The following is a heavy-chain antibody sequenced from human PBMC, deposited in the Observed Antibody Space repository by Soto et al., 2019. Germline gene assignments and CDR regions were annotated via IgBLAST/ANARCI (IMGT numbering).Heavy chain of an antibody. D-gene: IGHD2-2*01. CDR2: ISGSGGST. J-gene: IGHJ5*02. CDR3: AKMGSHQLDPIDNWFDP. CDR1: GFTFSSYA. V-gene: IGHV3-23*01. Sequence: GGSLRLSCAASGFTFSSYAMSWVRQAPGKGLEWVSAISGSGGSTYYADSVKGRFTISRDNSKNTLYLQMNSLRAEDTAVYYCAKMGSHQLDPIDNWFDPWGQGTLVTVSS.